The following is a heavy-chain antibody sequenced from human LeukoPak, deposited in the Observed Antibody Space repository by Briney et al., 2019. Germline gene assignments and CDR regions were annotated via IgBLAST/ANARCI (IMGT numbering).Heavy chain of an antibody. Sequence: KPSETLSLTCAVYGGSFSGYYWSWIRQPPGKGLEWIGEINHSGSTNYNPSLKGRVTISVDTSKNQFSLKLSSVTAADTAVYYCARGLQSSSWALYYFDYWGQGTLVTVSS. D-gene: IGHD6-13*01. V-gene: IGHV4-34*01. CDR2: INHSGST. CDR3: ARGLQSSSWALYYFDY. J-gene: IGHJ4*02. CDR1: GGSFSGYY.